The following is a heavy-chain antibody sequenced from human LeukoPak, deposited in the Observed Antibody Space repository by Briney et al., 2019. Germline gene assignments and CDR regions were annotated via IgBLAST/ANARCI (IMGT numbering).Heavy chain of an antibody. D-gene: IGHD5-18*01. CDR2: TYYRSKWYY. J-gene: IGHJ6*02. CDR1: GDSFSNDTAA. V-gene: IGHV6-1*01. Sequence: SQTLSHTCAISGDSFSNDTAAWSWIRQSPSRGLEWLGRTYYRSKWYYDYAISVKSRMTIDLETSKNRFSLHLNSVTPDDTAVYYCARLRRYIKQATSGMDVWGQGTTVTVS. CDR3: ARLRRYIKQATSGMDV.